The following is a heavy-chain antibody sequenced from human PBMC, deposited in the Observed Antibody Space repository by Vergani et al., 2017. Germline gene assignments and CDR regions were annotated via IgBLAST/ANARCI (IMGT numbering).Heavy chain of an antibody. CDR2: ISGSGGST. CDR1: GFTFSSYS. J-gene: IGHJ4*02. CDR3: ARALNDDILTGYGY. D-gene: IGHD3-9*01. V-gene: IGHV3-23*01. Sequence: EVQLLESGGGLVQPGGSLRLSCAASGFTFSSYSMSWVRQAPGKGLEWVSAISGSGGSTYYADSVKGRFTISRDNSKNTLYLQMNSLRAEDTAVYYCARALNDDILTGYGYWGQGTLVTVSS.